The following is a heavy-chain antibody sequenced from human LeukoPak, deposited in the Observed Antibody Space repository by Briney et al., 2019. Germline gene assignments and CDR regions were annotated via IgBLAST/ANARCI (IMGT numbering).Heavy chain of an antibody. V-gene: IGHV3-23*01. CDR3: AADRPWYYDFWSGYYRGAANWFDP. Sequence: GGSLRLSCAASGFTFSSYAMSWVRQAPGKGLEWVSAISGSGGSTYYADSVKGRFTISRDNSRNTLYLQMNSLRAEDTAVYYCAADRPWYYDFWSGYYRGAANWFDPWGQGTLVTVSS. CDR1: GFTFSSYA. D-gene: IGHD3-3*01. CDR2: ISGSGGST. J-gene: IGHJ5*02.